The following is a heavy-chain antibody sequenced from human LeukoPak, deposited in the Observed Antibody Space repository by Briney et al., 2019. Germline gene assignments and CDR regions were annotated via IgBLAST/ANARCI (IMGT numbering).Heavy chain of an antibody. CDR1: GGSISSYY. CDR2: IYTSGST. CDR3: ARAPQASSSWYVKADWFDP. J-gene: IGHJ5*02. D-gene: IGHD6-13*01. V-gene: IGHV4-4*07. Sequence: SETLSLTCTVSGGSISSYYWSWIRQPAGKGLEWIGRIYTSGSTNYNPSPKSRVTISVDKSKNQFSLKLSSVTAADTAVYYCARAPQASSSWYVKADWFDPWGQGTLVTVSS.